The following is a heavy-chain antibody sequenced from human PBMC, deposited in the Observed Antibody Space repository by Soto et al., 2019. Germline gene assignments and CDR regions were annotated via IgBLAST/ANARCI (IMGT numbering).Heavy chain of an antibody. Sequence: GGSLRLSCAASGFTFDDYAMHWVRQAPGKGLEWVSGISWNSGSIGYADSVKGRFTISRDNAKNSLYLQMNSLRAEDTALYYCAKDIGSDIVVVPAANYFDYWGQGTLVTVSS. J-gene: IGHJ4*02. D-gene: IGHD2-2*01. CDR2: ISWNSGSI. CDR3: AKDIGSDIVVVPAANYFDY. V-gene: IGHV3-9*01. CDR1: GFTFDDYA.